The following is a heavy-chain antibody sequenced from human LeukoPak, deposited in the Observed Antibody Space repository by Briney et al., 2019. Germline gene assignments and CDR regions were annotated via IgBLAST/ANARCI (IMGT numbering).Heavy chain of an antibody. CDR3: ARDPGDSKLFDY. CDR1: GDSVSSNSAA. Sequence: SQTLSLTCAISGDSVSSNSAAWSWIRQSPSRGLEWLGRIYYRSKWFNDYAVSVKSRIGIKPDTSKNQFSLQLSSVTPEDTAVYYCARDPGDSKLFDYWGQGTLVTVSS. J-gene: IGHJ4*02. CDR2: IYYRSKWFN. V-gene: IGHV6-1*01. D-gene: IGHD7-27*01.